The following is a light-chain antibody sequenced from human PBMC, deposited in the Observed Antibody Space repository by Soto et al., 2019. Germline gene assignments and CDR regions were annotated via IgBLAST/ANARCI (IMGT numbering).Light chain of an antibody. CDR2: GAS. Sequence: ELVMTQSPATLSASPGERATLSCRASQSVITNVAWYQQNPGQAPRLLIYGASTRATGIPARFSGSGSGTEFTLTISSLQSEDFAVYYCQHYNHWPMYTFGQGTKVEIK. V-gene: IGKV3-15*01. J-gene: IGKJ2*01. CDR3: QHYNHWPMYT. CDR1: QSVITN.